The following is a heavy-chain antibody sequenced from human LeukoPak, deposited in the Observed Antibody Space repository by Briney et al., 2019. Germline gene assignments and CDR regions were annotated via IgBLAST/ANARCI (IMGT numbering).Heavy chain of an antibody. CDR1: GYRFTSYW. J-gene: IGHJ6*02. CDR2: IYPGDSDT. V-gene: IGHV5-51*01. Sequence: GGALEISLKGSGYRFTSYWIGWGRPGPGKGVEWRGIIYPGDSDTRYSPSFQGQVNISADKSISTAYLQWSSLKPSDTAMYYCARGAADRYYYYGMDVWGQGTTVTVSS. CDR3: ARGAADRYYYYGMDV. D-gene: IGHD6-25*01.